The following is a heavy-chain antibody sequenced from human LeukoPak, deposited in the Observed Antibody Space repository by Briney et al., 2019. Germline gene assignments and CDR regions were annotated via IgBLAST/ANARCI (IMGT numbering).Heavy chain of an antibody. CDR3: AREGRGYKVAKFDD. D-gene: IGHD3-22*01. V-gene: IGHV3-7*01. CDR1: GFTFSSYW. CDR2: IKQDGCEK. Sequence: PGGSLRLSCAASGFTFSSYWMSWVRQAPGKGLEWVANIKQDGCEKYYVDSVKGRFNISRDNAKNSLYLQMNSLRAEDTAVYYCAREGRGYKVAKFDDWGKGTLVTVSS. J-gene: IGHJ4*02.